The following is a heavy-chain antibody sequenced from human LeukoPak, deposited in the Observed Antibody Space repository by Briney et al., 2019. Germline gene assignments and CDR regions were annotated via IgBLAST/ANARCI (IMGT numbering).Heavy chain of an antibody. CDR1: GGTFSSYA. J-gene: IGHJ4*02. CDR3: AGVALRRSRPFDY. CDR2: IIPIFGTA. Sequence: GASVKVSCKASGGTFSSYAISWVRQAPGQGLEWMGGIIPIFGTANYAQKFQGRVTITADESTSTAYMELSSLRSEDTAVYYCAGVALRRSRPFDYWGQGTLVTVSS. V-gene: IGHV1-69*13.